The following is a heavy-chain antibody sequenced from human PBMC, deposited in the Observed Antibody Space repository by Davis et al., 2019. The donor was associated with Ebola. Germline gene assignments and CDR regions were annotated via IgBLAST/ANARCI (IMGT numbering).Heavy chain of an antibody. CDR3: ASQEEGVTNTVDY. Sequence: PSETLSLTCTVSGGSISSYYWSWIRQPPGKGLEWIGYIYYSGSTNYNPSLKSRVTISVDTSKNQFSLKLSSVTAADTAVYYCASQEEGVTNTVDYWGQGTLVTVSS. V-gene: IGHV4-59*08. CDR2: IYYSGST. J-gene: IGHJ4*02. CDR1: GGSISSYY. D-gene: IGHD4-17*01.